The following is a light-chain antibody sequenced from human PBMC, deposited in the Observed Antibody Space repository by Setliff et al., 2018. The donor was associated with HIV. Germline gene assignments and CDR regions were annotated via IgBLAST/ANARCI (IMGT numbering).Light chain of an antibody. Sequence: SALTQPASVSGSPGQSITISCTGTSSDVGGYNYVSWYQQHPGKAPKLMISDVSNRPSGVSNRFFGSKSGNAASLTISGLQAEDEADYYCSSYTSRTPLYVFGTGTKVTVL. CDR3: SSYTSRTPLYV. CDR1: SSDVGGYNY. CDR2: DVS. J-gene: IGLJ1*01. V-gene: IGLV2-14*03.